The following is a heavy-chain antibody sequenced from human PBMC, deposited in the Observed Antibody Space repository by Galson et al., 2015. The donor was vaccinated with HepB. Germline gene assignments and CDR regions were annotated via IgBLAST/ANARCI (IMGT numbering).Heavy chain of an antibody. CDR1: GFTFSSYA. D-gene: IGHD2-2*02. J-gene: IGHJ4*02. Sequence: SLRLSCAASGFTFSSYATHWVRQAPGKGLEWVAVISYDGSNKYYADSVKGRFTISRDNSKNTLYLQMDSLRAEDTAVYYCARVGYCSSTSCYIFDYWGQGTLVTVSS. CDR2: ISYDGSNK. CDR3: ARVGYCSSTSCYIFDY. V-gene: IGHV3-30-3*01.